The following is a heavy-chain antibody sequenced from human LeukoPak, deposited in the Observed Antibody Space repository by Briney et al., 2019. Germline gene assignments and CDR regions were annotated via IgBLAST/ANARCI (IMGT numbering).Heavy chain of an antibody. Sequence: GGSLRLSCAASGFTFSSYAMSWVRQAPGKGLEWVSAISGSGGSTYYADSVKGRSTISRDNSKNTVYLQMNSLRVEDTAIYYCAKRWSYYFDYWGQGTLVTVSS. CDR2: ISGSGGST. V-gene: IGHV3-23*01. D-gene: IGHD1-26*01. CDR1: GFTFSSYA. CDR3: AKRWSYYFDY. J-gene: IGHJ4*02.